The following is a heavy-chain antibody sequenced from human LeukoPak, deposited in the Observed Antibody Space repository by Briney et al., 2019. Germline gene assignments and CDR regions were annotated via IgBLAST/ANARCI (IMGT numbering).Heavy chain of an antibody. V-gene: IGHV3-7*05. J-gene: IGHJ6*02. D-gene: IGHD6-13*01. Sequence: GGSLRLSCAASGFTFSSYWMSWVRQTPGKGLEWVGNIKEDGSEKEYVDSLKGRFTISRDNAKNSLYLQMNNLRAEDTAVYYCARDPYSSTWSYGMDVWGQGTTVTVS. CDR1: GFTFSSYW. CDR3: ARDPYSSTWSYGMDV. CDR2: IKEDGSEK.